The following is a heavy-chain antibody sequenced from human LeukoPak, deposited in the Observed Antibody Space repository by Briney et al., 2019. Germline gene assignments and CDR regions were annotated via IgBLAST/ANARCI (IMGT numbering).Heavy chain of an antibody. D-gene: IGHD3-16*01. J-gene: IGHJ4*02. V-gene: IGHV3-74*01. Sequence: QPGGSLRLSCAASGFTLSSFWMHWVRQAPGTGLEWVSRISSDGSSTNYADSVKGRFAISRDAAKNTLFLQINSLRAEDTAVYFCAAAGRGSLDYWGQGTLVTVSS. CDR2: ISSDGSST. CDR1: GFTLSSFW. CDR3: AAAGRGSLDY.